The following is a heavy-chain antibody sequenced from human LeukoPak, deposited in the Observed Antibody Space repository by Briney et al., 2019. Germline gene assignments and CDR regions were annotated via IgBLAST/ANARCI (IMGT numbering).Heavy chain of an antibody. J-gene: IGHJ6*03. Sequence: GGSLRLSCAASGFTFISYGKHWVRQAPGKGLEWVAVIWYDGSNKYYADSVKGRFTISRDNSKNTLYLQMNSLRAEDTAVYYCAKSLSRIYGYMDVWGKGNTVTVSS. CDR3: AKSLSRIYGYMDV. CDR1: GFTFISYG. V-gene: IGHV3-33*06. D-gene: IGHD5-12*01. CDR2: IWYDGSNK.